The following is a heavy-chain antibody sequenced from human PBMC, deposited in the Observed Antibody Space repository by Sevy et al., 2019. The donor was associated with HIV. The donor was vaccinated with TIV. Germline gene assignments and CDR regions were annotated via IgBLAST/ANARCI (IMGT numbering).Heavy chain of an antibody. CDR2: INGRGGSA. CDR3: AGGVDTAMSSGLDY. CDR1: GFTFSSFA. V-gene: IGHV3-23*01. J-gene: IGHJ4*02. D-gene: IGHD5-18*01. Sequence: GGSLRLSCAASGFTFSSFAMSWVRHIPGKGLEWVSTINGRGGSAYYADSVKGRFTISRDNSKNTLYLQMNSLRAEDTAVYYCAGGVDTAMSSGLDYWGQGTLVTVSS.